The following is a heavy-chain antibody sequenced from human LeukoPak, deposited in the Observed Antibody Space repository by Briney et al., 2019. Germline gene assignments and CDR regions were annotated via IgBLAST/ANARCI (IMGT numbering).Heavy chain of an antibody. CDR1: GFTFSDYY. V-gene: IGHV3-11*04. Sequence: PGGSLRLSCAASGFTFSDYYMSWIRQAPGKGLEWVSYISSSGSTIYYADSVKGRFTISRDNAKNSLYLQMNSLRAEDTAVYYCARVVGVTVHYYCDSSGYDDYWGQGTLVTVSS. CDR2: ISSSGSTI. CDR3: ARVVGVTVHYYCDSSGYDDY. D-gene: IGHD3-22*01. J-gene: IGHJ4*02.